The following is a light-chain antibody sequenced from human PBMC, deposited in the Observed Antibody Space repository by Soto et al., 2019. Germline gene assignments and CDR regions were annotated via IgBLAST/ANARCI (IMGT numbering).Light chain of an antibody. CDR2: GAS. Sequence: ERVVTQSPTTLSACAGERVSLARGGSQSVASSVAWYQQKPGQAPRLILYGASTRATGFPARFSGSGSGTEFTLPISSLQSEDSAVYHCQQYNKWPLTFGGGTKVDI. CDR1: QSVASS. J-gene: IGKJ4*01. CDR3: QQYNKWPLT. V-gene: IGKV3-15*01.